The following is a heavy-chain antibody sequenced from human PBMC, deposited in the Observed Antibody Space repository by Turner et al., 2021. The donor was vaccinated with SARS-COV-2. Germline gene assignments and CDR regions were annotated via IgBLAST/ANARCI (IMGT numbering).Heavy chain of an antibody. D-gene: IGHD3-10*02. CDR2: IYYSGST. J-gene: IGHJ5*02. Sequence: QLQLQESGPGLVKPSETLSPTCPVSGGSISSSSYYWGWIRQPPGKGLEWIGSIYYSGSTYYNPSLKSRVTISVDTSKNQFSLKLSSVTAADTAVYYCASETRYYSGRGWFDPWGQGTLVTVSS. CDR3: ASETRYYSGRGWFDP. V-gene: IGHV4-39*01. CDR1: GGSISSSSYY.